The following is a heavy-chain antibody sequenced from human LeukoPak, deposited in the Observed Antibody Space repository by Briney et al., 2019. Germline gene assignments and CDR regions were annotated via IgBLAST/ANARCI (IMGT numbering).Heavy chain of an antibody. Sequence: GGSLRLSCAASGFTFSGSAMHWVRQASGKGLEWVGRIGSKANSYATAYAASVKGRFTISRDDSKNTAYLQMNSLKTEDAAVYYCTRHATYCYDSSGYYIFDYWGQGTLVTVSS. D-gene: IGHD3-22*01. CDR3: TRHATYCYDSSGYYIFDY. V-gene: IGHV3-73*01. CDR2: IGSKANSYAT. CDR1: GFTFSGSA. J-gene: IGHJ4*02.